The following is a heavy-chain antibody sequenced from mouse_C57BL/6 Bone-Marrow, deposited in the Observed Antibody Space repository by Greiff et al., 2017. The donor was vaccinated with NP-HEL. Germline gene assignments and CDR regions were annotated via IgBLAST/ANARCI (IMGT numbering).Heavy chain of an antibody. J-gene: IGHJ3*01. CDR1: GFNIKDDY. CDR3: TSTVVAY. D-gene: IGHD1-1*02. CDR2: IDPENGDT. V-gene: IGHV14-4*01. Sequence: DVHLVESGAELVRPGASVKLSCTASGFNIKDDYMHWVKQRPEQGLEWIGWIDPENGDTEYASKFQGKATITADTSSNTAYLQLSSLTSEDTAVDYCTSTVVAYWGQGTLVTVSA.